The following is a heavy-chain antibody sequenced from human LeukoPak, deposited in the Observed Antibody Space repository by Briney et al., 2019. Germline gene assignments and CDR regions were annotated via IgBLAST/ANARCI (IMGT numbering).Heavy chain of an antibody. J-gene: IGHJ4*02. V-gene: IGHV3-74*01. CDR1: GFTFSSYW. CDR3: ARAYNSHFDY. CDR2: IKSDGSST. D-gene: IGHD1-20*01. Sequence: PGGSLRLSCAASGFTFSSYWMHWVRQAPGKGLVCVSRIKSDGSSTSYADSVKGRFTISSDDAKNTLYLQMNSLRAEDTAVYYCARAYNSHFDYWGQGALVTVSS.